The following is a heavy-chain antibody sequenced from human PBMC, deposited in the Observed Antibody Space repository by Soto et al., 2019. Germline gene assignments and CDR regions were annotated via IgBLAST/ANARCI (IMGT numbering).Heavy chain of an antibody. J-gene: IGHJ4*02. Sequence: EVQLVESGGGLVQPGGSLRLSCAASGFTFSSYWMSWVRQAPGKGLEWVANIKQDGSEKYYVDSVKGQFTISRDNAKNSLYLQMNSLRAEDTAVYYCARDRGPHSYGSGSYHFDYWGQGTLVTVSS. V-gene: IGHV3-7*01. CDR2: IKQDGSEK. D-gene: IGHD3-10*01. CDR1: GFTFSSYW. CDR3: ARDRGPHSYGSGSYHFDY.